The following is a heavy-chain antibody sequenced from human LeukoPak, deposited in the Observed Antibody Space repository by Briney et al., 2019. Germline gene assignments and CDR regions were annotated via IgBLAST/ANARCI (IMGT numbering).Heavy chain of an antibody. CDR3: ARVNYDILTGYYNYFDY. Sequence: SETLSLTCAVSGGSISSGGYSWSWIRQPPGKGLEWIGYIYHSVSTYYYPSLKSRVTISVDRSKNQFSLKLSSVTAADTAVYYCARVNYDILTGYYNYFDYWGQGTLVTVSS. D-gene: IGHD3-9*01. CDR1: GGSISSGGYS. V-gene: IGHV4-30-2*01. J-gene: IGHJ4*02. CDR2: IYHSVST.